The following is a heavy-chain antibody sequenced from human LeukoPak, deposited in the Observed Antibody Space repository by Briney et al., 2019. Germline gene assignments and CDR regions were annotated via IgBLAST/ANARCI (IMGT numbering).Heavy chain of an antibody. D-gene: IGHD5-24*01. J-gene: IGHJ4*02. Sequence: GGSLRLSCAASGFTFSSYSMNWVRQAPGKGLEWVTFIRYDGGNKYYADSVKGRFTISRDNSKNTLYLQMNSLRAEDTAVYYCAKDLQKRWLQFKSDGGFDYWGQGTLVTVSS. CDR1: GFTFSSYS. CDR2: IRYDGGNK. CDR3: AKDLQKRWLQFKSDGGFDY. V-gene: IGHV3-30*02.